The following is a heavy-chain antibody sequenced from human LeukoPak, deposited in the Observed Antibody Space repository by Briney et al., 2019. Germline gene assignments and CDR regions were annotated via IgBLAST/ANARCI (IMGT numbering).Heavy chain of an antibody. D-gene: IGHD2-2*01. J-gene: IGHJ6*02. Sequence: ASVKVSCKSSGYTFSSYGFTWVRQAPGQGLEWIGWISVYNGNTRYAQKLQGRVTMTTDTSTGTAHMELRGLRSDDTAVYYCARQGCSTTSCTDQYYYYGVDVWGQGTTVTVSS. CDR3: ARQGCSTTSCTDQYYYYGVDV. CDR1: GYTFSSYG. CDR2: ISVYNGNT. V-gene: IGHV1-18*01.